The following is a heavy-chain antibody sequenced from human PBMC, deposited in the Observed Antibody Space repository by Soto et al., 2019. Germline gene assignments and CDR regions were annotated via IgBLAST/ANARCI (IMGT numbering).Heavy chain of an antibody. CDR2: IGPTGVIR. V-gene: IGHV1-46*01. CDR1: GHSITSHF. D-gene: IGHD4-17*01. Sequence: GASVKVSCKASGHSITSHFVHWVRQAPGQGLEWMGTIGPTGVIRNYAQRFQGRVTMTRDTSTSTVYMELSSLTSEDTATYHCARSAYGDYEGVYWFGPWGQGTRVTVSS. CDR3: ARSAYGDYEGVYWFGP. J-gene: IGHJ5*02.